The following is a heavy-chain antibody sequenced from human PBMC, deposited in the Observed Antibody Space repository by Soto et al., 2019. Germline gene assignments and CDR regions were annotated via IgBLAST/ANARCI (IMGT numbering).Heavy chain of an antibody. J-gene: IGHJ4*02. D-gene: IGHD3-3*01. CDR2: ISYDGSNK. V-gene: IGHV3-30-3*01. CDR3: ARGGTSDFWSGYYSSSWFDY. CDR1: GFTFSSYA. Sequence: GGSLRLSCAASGFTFSSYAMHWVRQAPGKGLEWVAVISYDGSNKYYAYSVKGRFTISRDNSKNTLYLQMNSLRAEDTAVYYCARGGTSDFWSGYYSSSWFDYWGQGALVTVSS.